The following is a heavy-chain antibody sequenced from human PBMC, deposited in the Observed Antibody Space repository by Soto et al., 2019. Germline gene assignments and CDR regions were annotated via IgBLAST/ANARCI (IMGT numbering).Heavy chain of an antibody. Sequence: QVQQLESGPGLVKPWDTLSITCTVSGAYVSDFSWSWIRQPAGKGLEWIGRITVNGITQYTPSFRSRVTMSMDTSRNQSSLNLQSATAADPALYYCARESGENWTYEAHWGQGTLVTVSS. J-gene: IGHJ1*01. CDR3: ARESGENWTYEAH. V-gene: IGHV4-4*07. D-gene: IGHD1-7*01. CDR2: ITVNGIT. CDR1: GAYVSDFS.